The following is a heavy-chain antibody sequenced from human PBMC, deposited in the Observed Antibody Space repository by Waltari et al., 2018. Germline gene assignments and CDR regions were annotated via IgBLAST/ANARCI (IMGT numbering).Heavy chain of an antibody. V-gene: IGHV3-21*01. Sequence: EVQLVESGGGLVKPGGSLRLSCAASGFTFSSYGMNWVRQAPGKGLEWVSSISSSSSYIYYAASVKGRFTISRDNAKNSLYLQMNSLRAEDTAVYYCANSYCTGGVCYRGFGYWGQGTLVTVSS. D-gene: IGHD2-8*02. J-gene: IGHJ4*02. CDR3: ANSYCTGGVCYRGFGY. CDR1: GFTFSSYG. CDR2: ISSSSSYI.